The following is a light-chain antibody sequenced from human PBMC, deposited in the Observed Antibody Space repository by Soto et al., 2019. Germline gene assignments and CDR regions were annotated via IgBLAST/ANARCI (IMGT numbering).Light chain of an antibody. CDR1: SSDIGAFTF. CDR3: SSYTSSSTHV. Sequence: QSALTQPASVSGSPGQSITISCTGTSSDIGAFTFVSWYQQHPGKVPKLMIFDVNRRPSGVSDRFSGSKSGNTASLTISGLQAEDEGDYYWSSYTSSSTHVFGSGTKLTVL. CDR2: DVN. V-gene: IGLV2-14*03. J-gene: IGLJ1*01.